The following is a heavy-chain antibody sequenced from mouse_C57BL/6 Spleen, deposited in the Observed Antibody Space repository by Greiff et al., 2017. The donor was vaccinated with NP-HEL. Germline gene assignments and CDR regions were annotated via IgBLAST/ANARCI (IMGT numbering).Heavy chain of an antibody. CDR2: INPNNGGT. CDR3: AREGDYGSSPPWFAY. CDR1: GYTFTDYN. J-gene: IGHJ3*01. D-gene: IGHD1-1*01. V-gene: IGHV1-18*01. Sequence: EVQLQQSGPELVKPGASVKIPCKASGYTFTDYNMDWVKQSHGKSLEWIGDINPNNGGTIYTQKFKGKATLTVDKSSSTAYMELRRLTSEDTAVYYCAREGDYGSSPPWFAYWGQGTLVTVSA.